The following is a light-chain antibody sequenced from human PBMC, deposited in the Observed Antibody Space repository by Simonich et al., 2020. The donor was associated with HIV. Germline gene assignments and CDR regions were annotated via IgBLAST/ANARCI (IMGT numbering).Light chain of an antibody. CDR1: QSVLYSSNNKNY. Sequence: IVMTQSPDSMAVSLGERATINCNSSQSVLYSSNNKNYLLWYQQKPGQPPNLLIYWASTRETGVPDRFSGSGSGTDFTLTISSLQAEDVAVYYCQQFYTTPWTFGQGTKVEIK. J-gene: IGKJ1*01. V-gene: IGKV4-1*01. CDR3: QQFYTTPWT. CDR2: WAS.